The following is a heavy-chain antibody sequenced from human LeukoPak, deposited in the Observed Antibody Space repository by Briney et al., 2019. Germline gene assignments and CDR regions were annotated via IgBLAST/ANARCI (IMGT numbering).Heavy chain of an antibody. D-gene: IGHD2-2*01. CDR1: GYTFTDYY. CDR3: ARGRISLPASNDAFDI. J-gene: IGHJ3*02. V-gene: IGHV1-2*02. CDR2: INPKRGGT. Sequence: GASVKVSCKASGYTFTDYYMRWVRQAPGQGLEWMGWINPKRGGTNSAQKFQGRVTMTRDTSISTAYMELSRLRSDDTAVYYCARGRISLPASNDAFDIWGQGTMVTVSS.